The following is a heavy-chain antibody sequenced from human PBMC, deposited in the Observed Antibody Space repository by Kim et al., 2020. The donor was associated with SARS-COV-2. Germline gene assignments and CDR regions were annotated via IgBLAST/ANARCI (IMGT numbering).Heavy chain of an antibody. V-gene: IGHV3-21*01. Sequence: GGSLRLSCAASGFTFSSYSMNWVRQAPGKGLEWVSAISSSSSYIYYADSVKGRFTISRDNAKNSLYLQMNSLRAEDTAVYYCERAPGDSSGYYYLNYYDFSMDVWGQGTTVTVSS. J-gene: IGHJ6*02. D-gene: IGHD3-22*01. CDR1: GFTFSSYS. CDR3: ERAPGDSSGYYYLNYYDFSMDV. CDR2: ISSSSSYI.